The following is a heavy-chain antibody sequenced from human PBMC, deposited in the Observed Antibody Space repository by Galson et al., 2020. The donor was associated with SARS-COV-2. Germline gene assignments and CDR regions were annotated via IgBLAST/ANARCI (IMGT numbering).Heavy chain of an antibody. CDR1: GGSISSGGYY. V-gene: IGHV4-31*03. CDR3: ARACITMIVVVSEFDY. D-gene: IGHD3-22*01. CDR2: IYYSGST. J-gene: IGHJ4*02. Sequence: SETLSLTCTVSGGSISSGGYYWSWIRQHPGKGLEWIGYIYYSGSTYYNPSLKSRVTISVDTSKNQFSLKLSSVTAADTAVYYCARACITMIVVVSEFDYWGQVTLVTVSS.